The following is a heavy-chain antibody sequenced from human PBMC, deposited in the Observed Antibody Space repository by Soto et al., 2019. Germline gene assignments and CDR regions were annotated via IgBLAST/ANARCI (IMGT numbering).Heavy chain of an antibody. J-gene: IGHJ6*02. Sequence: ASVKVSCKASGYTFSGYSVTWVRQAPGQGLEWMGRISGYNGNTNYARTLRGRLTLTTDTSTSTAYMELRSLTSDDTAVYYCARDVFCGGAPACPDMDVWGQGTTVTVSS. D-gene: IGHD2-21*01. V-gene: IGHV1-18*04. CDR1: GYTFSGYS. CDR2: ISGYNGNT. CDR3: ARDVFCGGAPACPDMDV.